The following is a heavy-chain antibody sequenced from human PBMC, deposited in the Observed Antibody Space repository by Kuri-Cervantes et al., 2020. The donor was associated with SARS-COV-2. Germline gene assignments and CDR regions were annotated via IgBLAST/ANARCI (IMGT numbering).Heavy chain of an antibody. CDR3: VRDGDHWNFDY. D-gene: IGHD1-1*01. CDR2: IGTAGDT. V-gene: IGHV3-13*01. CDR1: GLTLSSHA. J-gene: IGHJ4*02. Sequence: GESLKISCAASGLTLSSHAMHWVRQAPGKGLEWVSAIGTAGDTYYPGSVKGRFTISRENAKNSLYLQMNSLRAEDTAVYYCVRDGDHWNFDYWGQGTLVTVSS.